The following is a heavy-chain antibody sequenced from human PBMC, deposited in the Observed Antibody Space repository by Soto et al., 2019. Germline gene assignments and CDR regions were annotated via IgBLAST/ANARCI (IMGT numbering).Heavy chain of an antibody. CDR3: ARDIAAAGIAVWFSYGMDV. V-gene: IGHV3-53*01. CDR1: GFTVSSNY. D-gene: IGHD6-13*01. Sequence: GGSLRLSCAASGFTVSSNYMSWVRQAPGKGLEWVSVIYSGGSTYYADSVKGRFTISRDNSKNTLYLQMNSLRAEDTAVYYCARDIAAAGIAVWFSYGMDVWGQGTTVTVSS. CDR2: IYSGGST. J-gene: IGHJ6*02.